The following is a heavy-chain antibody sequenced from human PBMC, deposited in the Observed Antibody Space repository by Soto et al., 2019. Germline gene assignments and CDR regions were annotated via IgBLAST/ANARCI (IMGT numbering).Heavy chain of an antibody. CDR2: IWYDGSNK. J-gene: IGHJ4*02. CDR1: GFTFSSYG. D-gene: IGHD5-12*01. CDR3: ARDPSTWTGFDY. Sequence: QVQLVESGGGVVQPGRSLRLSCAASGFTFSSYGMHWVRQAPGKGLEWVAVIWYDGSNKYYADSVKGRFTISRDNSKNTLYLQMNSLRAEDTAVYYCARDPSTWTGFDYWGQGTLVTVSS. V-gene: IGHV3-33*01.